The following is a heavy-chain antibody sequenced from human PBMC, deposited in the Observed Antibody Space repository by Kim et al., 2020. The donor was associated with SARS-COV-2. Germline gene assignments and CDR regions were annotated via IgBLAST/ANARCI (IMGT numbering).Heavy chain of an antibody. Sequence: SETLSLTCAVSGGSISSSNWWSWVRQPPGKGLEWIGEIYHSGSTNYNPSLKSRVTISVDKSKNQFSLKLSSVTAADTAVYYCARDGGVRAVIITYNWFDPGRQGTLVPVPS. J-gene: IGHJ5*02. V-gene: IGHV4-4*02. CDR2: IYHSGST. CDR1: GGSISSSNW. CDR3: ARDGGVRAVIITYNWFDP. D-gene: IGHD3-10*01.